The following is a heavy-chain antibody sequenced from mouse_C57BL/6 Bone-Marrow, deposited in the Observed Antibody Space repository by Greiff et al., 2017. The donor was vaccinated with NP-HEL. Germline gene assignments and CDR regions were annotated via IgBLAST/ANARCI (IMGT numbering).Heavy chain of an antibody. J-gene: IGHJ3*01. CDR3: ARDYSNYGGFAY. D-gene: IGHD2-5*01. Sequence: DVQLVESGGGLVKPGGSPKLSCAASGFTFSDYGMHWVRQAPEKGLEWVAYISSGSSTIYYADTVKGRFTISRDNAKNTLFLQMTSLRSEDPAMYYCARDYSNYGGFAYWGQGTLVTVSA. CDR1: GFTFSDYG. CDR2: ISSGSSTI. V-gene: IGHV5-17*01.